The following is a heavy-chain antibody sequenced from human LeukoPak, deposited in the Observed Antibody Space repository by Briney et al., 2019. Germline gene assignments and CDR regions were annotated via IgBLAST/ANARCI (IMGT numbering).Heavy chain of an antibody. V-gene: IGHV3-74*01. Sequence: GGSLRLSCAASGFTFSSHWMHWVRQAPGKGLVWVSRVKGDGTFTNYADSVYGRFTISRDNAQNSLDLQMSSLRAEDTAIYYCARAAFYDTSGYYRPDFWGQGTLVTVSS. CDR3: ARAAFYDTSGYYRPDF. CDR2: VKGDGTFT. D-gene: IGHD3-22*01. CDR1: GFTFSSHW. J-gene: IGHJ4*02.